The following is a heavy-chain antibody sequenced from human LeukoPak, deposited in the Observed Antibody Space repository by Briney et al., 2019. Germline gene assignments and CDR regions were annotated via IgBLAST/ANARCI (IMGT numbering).Heavy chain of an antibody. CDR3: ARDLGGYSRPY. CDR2: ISSSSSYI. Sequence: GGSLRLSCAASGFTFSSYSMNWVRQAPGKGLEWVSSISSSSSYIYYADSVKGRFTISRDNAKNSLYLQMDSLRAEDTAVYYCARDLGGYSRPYWGQGTLVTVSS. D-gene: IGHD5-18*01. CDR1: GFTFSSYS. V-gene: IGHV3-21*01. J-gene: IGHJ4*02.